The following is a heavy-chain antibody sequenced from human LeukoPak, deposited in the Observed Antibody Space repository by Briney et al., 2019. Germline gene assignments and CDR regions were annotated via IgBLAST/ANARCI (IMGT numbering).Heavy chain of an antibody. CDR1: GGSISSYY. V-gene: IGHV4-59*01. Sequence: SETLSLTCTVSGGSISSYYWSWIRQPPGKGLEWIGYISYSGNTNYNPSLKSRVTISVDTSKNQFSLKLSSVTAADTAVYYCARWLHDVSGFDIWAQGTMVTVSS. J-gene: IGHJ3*02. CDR3: ARWLHDVSGFDI. D-gene: IGHD5-24*01. CDR2: ISYSGNT.